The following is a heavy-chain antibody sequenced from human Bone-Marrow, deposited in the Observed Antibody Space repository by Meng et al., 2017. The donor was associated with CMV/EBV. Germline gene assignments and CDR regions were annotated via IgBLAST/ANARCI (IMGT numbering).Heavy chain of an antibody. CDR2: IYHSGST. Sequence: SETLSITCAVSGGSISSSNWWSWVRQPPGKGLEWIGEIYHSGSTNYNPSRKSRVTISVDKSKNQFSLKLSSVNAADPAVYYRAGVGEWLGESLFDPWGQGTLVTFSS. D-gene: IGHD6-19*01. CDR3: AGVGEWLGESLFDP. V-gene: IGHV4-4*02. CDR1: GGSISSSNW. J-gene: IGHJ5*02.